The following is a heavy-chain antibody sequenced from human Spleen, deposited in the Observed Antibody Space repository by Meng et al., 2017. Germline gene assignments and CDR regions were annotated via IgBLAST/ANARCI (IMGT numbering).Heavy chain of an antibody. V-gene: IGHV4-4*07. CDR2: IYSIGST. CDR1: GGSLRNYY. J-gene: IGHJ4*02. D-gene: IGHD3-16*02. CDR3: ARERVITLTYFDY. Sequence: SETLSLTCSVSGGSLRNYYWSWIRQPAGKVPEWIGRIYSIGSTNYNPSLRSRVTMSIDTYKNQFSLKLTSVTAADTAVYYCARERVITLTYFDYWGQGRLVTVSS.